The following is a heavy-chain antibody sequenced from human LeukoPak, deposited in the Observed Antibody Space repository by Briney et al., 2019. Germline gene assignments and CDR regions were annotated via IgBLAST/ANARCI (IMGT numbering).Heavy chain of an antibody. J-gene: IGHJ4*02. CDR2: ISWNSGSI. Sequence: GGSLRLSCAASGFTFSSYGMHWVRQAPGKGLEWVSGISWNSGSIGYADSVKGRFTISGDNAKNSLYLQMNSLRAEDTALYYCAKGTGSGWFLNFDYWGQGTLVTVSS. D-gene: IGHD6-19*01. V-gene: IGHV3-9*01. CDR1: GFTFSSYG. CDR3: AKGTGSGWFLNFDY.